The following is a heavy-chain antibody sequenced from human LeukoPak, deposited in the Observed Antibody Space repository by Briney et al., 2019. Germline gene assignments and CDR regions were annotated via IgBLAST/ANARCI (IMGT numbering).Heavy chain of an antibody. CDR1: GYTFTSYG. CDR2: ISAYNGNT. CDR3: ARAMITFGGVIVTPDY. J-gene: IGHJ4*02. Sequence: ASVKVSCKASGYTFTSYGISWVRQAPGQGLEWMGWISAYNGNTNYAQKLQGRVTMTTDTSTSTAYMELRSLRSDDTAVYYCARAMITFGGVIVTPDYWGQGTLVTVSS. V-gene: IGHV1-18*01. D-gene: IGHD3-16*02.